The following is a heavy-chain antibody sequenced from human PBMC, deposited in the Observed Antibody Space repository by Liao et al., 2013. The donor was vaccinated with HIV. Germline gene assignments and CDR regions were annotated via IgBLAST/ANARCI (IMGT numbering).Heavy chain of an antibody. J-gene: IGHJ3*02. CDR1: GGSISSYY. V-gene: IGHV4-59*01. Sequence: QVQLQESGPGLVKPSETLSLTCTVSGGSISSYYWSWIRQPAGKGLEWIGYIYYSGNSNFNPSLKSRVTMSVDTSKNQFSLKLTSVTAADTAVYYCARDKNAAFDIWGQGRMVTVSS. D-gene: IGHD2/OR15-2a*01. CDR3: ARDKNAAFDI. CDR2: IYYSGNS.